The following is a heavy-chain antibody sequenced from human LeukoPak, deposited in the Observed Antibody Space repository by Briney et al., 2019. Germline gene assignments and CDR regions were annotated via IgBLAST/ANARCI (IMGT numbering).Heavy chain of an antibody. Sequence: SETLSLTCTVSGGSISSYYWSWIRQPPGEALEWLGEIYHAGSTKYNPSLRSRLTISVDKSKNSFSLSLTSVTAADTAFYYCARSAAVTGQFDFWGPGTLVTVSS. CDR2: IYHAGST. V-gene: IGHV4-59*12. J-gene: IGHJ4*02. CDR1: GGSISSYY. D-gene: IGHD6-19*01. CDR3: ARSAAVTGQFDF.